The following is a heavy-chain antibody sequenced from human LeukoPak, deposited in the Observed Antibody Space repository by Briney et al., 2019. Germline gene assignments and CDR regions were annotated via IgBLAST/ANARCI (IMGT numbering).Heavy chain of an antibody. V-gene: IGHV3-23*01. Sequence: GGSLRLSCAASGFTFSSNWMHWVRQAPGKGLEWVSGISGSGSSTYHADSVKGRFTISRDNSKNTLYLQMNSLRAEDTAIYYCAKAPTVTTWYYFDYRGQGTLVTVSS. CDR2: ISGSGSST. J-gene: IGHJ4*02. CDR1: GFTFSSNW. CDR3: AKAPTVTTWYYFDY. D-gene: IGHD4-17*01.